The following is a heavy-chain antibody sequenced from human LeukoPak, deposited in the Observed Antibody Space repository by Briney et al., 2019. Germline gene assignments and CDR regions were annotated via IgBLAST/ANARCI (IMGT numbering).Heavy chain of an antibody. CDR1: GGSISSYY. J-gene: IGHJ6*03. V-gene: IGHV4-59*01. CDR2: IYYSGST. Sequence: SETLSLTCTVSGGSISSYYWSWIRQPPGKGPEWIGYIYYSGSTNYNPSLKSRVTISVDTSKNQFSLKLSSVTAADTAVYYCARAKQGDCSITSCYFGYYYYHMDVWGKGTAVTVSS. D-gene: IGHD2-2*01. CDR3: ARAKQGDCSITSCYFGYYYYHMDV.